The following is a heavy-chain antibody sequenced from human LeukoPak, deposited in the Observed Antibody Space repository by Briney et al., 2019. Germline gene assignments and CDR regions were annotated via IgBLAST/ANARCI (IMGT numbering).Heavy chain of an antibody. CDR3: ARLIAVAGTFYYFDY. Sequence: SGTLSLTCAVSGGSISSRNWWSWVRQPPGKGLEWIGEIYHSGSTKYNPSLKSRVTISVDKSKNQFSLKLSSVTAADTAVYYCARLIAVAGTFYYFDYWGQGTLVTVSS. D-gene: IGHD6-19*01. V-gene: IGHV4-4*02. CDR1: GGSISSRNW. CDR2: IYHSGST. J-gene: IGHJ4*02.